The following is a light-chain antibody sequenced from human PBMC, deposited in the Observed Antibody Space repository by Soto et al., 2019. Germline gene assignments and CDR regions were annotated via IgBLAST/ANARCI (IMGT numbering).Light chain of an antibody. Sequence: DIQMTQSPSTLSASVGDRVTITCRASQSIGNWLAWYQQKPGKAPKLLIYDASSLESGVPSRFSGSGSGTEFTLTISSLQPDDFATYYCQQLWTFGQGTKVDIK. J-gene: IGKJ1*01. CDR2: DAS. CDR3: QQLWT. CDR1: QSIGNW. V-gene: IGKV1-5*01.